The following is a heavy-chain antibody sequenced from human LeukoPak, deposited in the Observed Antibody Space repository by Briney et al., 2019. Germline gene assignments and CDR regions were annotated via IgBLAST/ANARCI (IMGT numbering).Heavy chain of an antibody. CDR2: ISNSDGNT. J-gene: IGHJ3*02. CDR3: AKDREPGTPIHDAFDI. CDR1: GFTFSSYA. Sequence: GGSLRLSCIASGFTFSSYAMSWVRQAPGKGLEWASTISNSDGNTYYADSVKGRFTISRDNSKNTLYLQMNSLTAEDTAIYYCAKDREPGTPIHDAFDIWGQGTMVTVSS. V-gene: IGHV3-23*01. D-gene: IGHD1-26*01.